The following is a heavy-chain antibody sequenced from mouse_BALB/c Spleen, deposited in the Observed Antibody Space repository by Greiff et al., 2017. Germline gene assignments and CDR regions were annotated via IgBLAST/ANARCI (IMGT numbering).Heavy chain of an antibody. CDR1: GYTFTSYW. D-gene: IGHD4-1*01. J-gene: IGHJ4*01. CDR2: INPSTGYT. CDR3: AREGAGTALMDY. V-gene: IGHV1-4*01. Sequence: VQLQQSGAELATPGASVKMSCKASGYTFTSYWMHWVKQRPGQGLEWIGYINPSTGYTEYKQKFKDKATLTADKSSRKAYMQLSSLTSEDSAVYYCAREGAGTALMDYWGQGTSVTVSS.